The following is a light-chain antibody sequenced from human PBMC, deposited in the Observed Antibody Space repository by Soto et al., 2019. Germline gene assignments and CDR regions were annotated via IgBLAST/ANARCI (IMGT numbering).Light chain of an antibody. J-gene: IGLJ3*02. V-gene: IGLV1-44*01. Sequence: QSVLTQPPSASGAPGQRVTISCSGSSSNIGSNSVSWYQELPGTAPKLLIYDNNHRPSWVPDRFSGSKSGTSASLAIGGLQSEDEADYYCAAWDDSLNGQGVFGGGTKLTVL. CDR1: SSNIGSNS. CDR3: AAWDDSLNGQGV. CDR2: DNN.